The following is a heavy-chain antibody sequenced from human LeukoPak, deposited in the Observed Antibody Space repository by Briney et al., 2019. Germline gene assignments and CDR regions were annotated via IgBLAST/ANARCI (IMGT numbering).Heavy chain of an antibody. CDR1: GFPLSSYS. J-gene: IGHJ4*02. V-gene: IGHV3-48*01. Sequence: GGSLRLSCAASGFPLSSYSINWVPQAPGKGLEWVSYISSSGSAIYYVDSVKGRFTVSRDNDKNSLFLQMNSPRAEDTAVYYCVRVKGSYFDYWGQGALVTVSS. D-gene: IGHD2-15*01. CDR2: ISSSGSAI. CDR3: VRVKGSYFDY.